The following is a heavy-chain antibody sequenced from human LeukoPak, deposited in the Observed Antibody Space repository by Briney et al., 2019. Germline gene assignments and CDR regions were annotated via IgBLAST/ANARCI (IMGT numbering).Heavy chain of an antibody. CDR3: ARPNITSYYDSRGYDAFDV. V-gene: IGHV5-51*01. CDR1: GYSFNNYW. J-gene: IGHJ3*01. CDR2: IHPGDSET. Sequence: GESLKISCKGSGYSFNNYWIGWVRQMPGKGLEWMGIIHPGDSETRYSPSFQGQVTISADKSVRTAYLQWSSLKASDTAMYYCARPNITSYYDSRGYDAFDVWGQGTMVTVSS. D-gene: IGHD3-22*01.